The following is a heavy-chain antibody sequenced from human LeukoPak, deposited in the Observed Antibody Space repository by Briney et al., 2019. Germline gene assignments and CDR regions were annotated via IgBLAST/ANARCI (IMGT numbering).Heavy chain of an antibody. Sequence: SETLSLTCTISGASISSGTYYWAWIRQSPGKGLEWIGSIYNTASTYYNPSFKGRLTLSVDTSKNQISLELRSVTATDAAMYYCATNKTMVTTAGCFDPWGQGTLVIVSS. CDR2: IYNTAST. V-gene: IGHV4-39*01. J-gene: IGHJ5*02. CDR1: GASISSGTYY. D-gene: IGHD4/OR15-4a*01. CDR3: ATNKTMVTTAGCFDP.